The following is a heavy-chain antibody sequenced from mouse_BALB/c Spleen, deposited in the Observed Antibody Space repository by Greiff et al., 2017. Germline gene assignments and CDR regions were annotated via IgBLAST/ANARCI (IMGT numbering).Heavy chain of an antibody. Sequence: QVQLQQPGAELVKPGASVKLSCKASGYTFTSYYMYWVKQRPGQGLEWIGGINPSNGGTNFNEKFKSKATLTVDKSSSTAYMQLSSLTSEDSAVDYCTRGDYGSSYWYCEVWGAGTTVTGCS. D-gene: IGHD1-1*01. J-gene: IGHJ1*01. V-gene: IGHV1S81*02. CDR1: GYTFTSYY. CDR3: TRGDYGSSYWYCEV. CDR2: INPSNGGT.